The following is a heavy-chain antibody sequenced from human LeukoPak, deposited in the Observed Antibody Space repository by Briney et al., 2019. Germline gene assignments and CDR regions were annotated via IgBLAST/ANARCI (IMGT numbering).Heavy chain of an antibody. D-gene: IGHD2-15*01. CDR3: ARGRPTGSSRRFVVQ. CDR2: MSSGGSYI. CDR1: GLTFSSYA. Sequence: PGGSLRLSCAASGLTFSSYAMTWVRQAPGKGLEWISSMSSGGSYIYYADSVRGRFTISRDNAKDSLFLLMSSLRVEDTAVYYCARGRPTGSSRRFVVQWGQGTLVTVSS. V-gene: IGHV3-21*06. J-gene: IGHJ4*02.